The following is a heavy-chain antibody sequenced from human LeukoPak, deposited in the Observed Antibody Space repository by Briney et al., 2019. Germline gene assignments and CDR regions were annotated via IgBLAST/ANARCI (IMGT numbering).Heavy chain of an antibody. V-gene: IGHV4-34*01. CDR1: GGSFSDFY. J-gene: IGHJ4*02. Sequence: NPSETLSLTCAVYGGSFSDFYWNWIRQPPGKGLEWIGEINHNGSTNYNPSLKSRVTISVDTSKNQFSLKLSSVTAADTAVYYCASRHYDILTGYPSLLFDFWGQGGLVTVSS. D-gene: IGHD3-9*01. CDR2: INHNGST. CDR3: ASRHYDILTGYPSLLFDF.